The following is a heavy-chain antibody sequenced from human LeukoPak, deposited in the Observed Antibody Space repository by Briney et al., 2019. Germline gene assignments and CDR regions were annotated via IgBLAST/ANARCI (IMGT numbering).Heavy chain of an antibody. V-gene: IGHV4-31*03. CDR3: ARLPLPRDIVVVPAGQERCLDY. CDR1: GGSISSGGYY. D-gene: IGHD2-2*01. J-gene: IGHJ4*02. Sequence: SQTLSLTCTVSGGSISSGGYYWSWIRQHPGKGLEWIGYIYYSGSTYYNPSLKSRVTISVDTSKNQFSLKLSSVTAADTAVYYCARLPLPRDIVVVPAGQERCLDYWGQGTLVTVSS. CDR2: IYYSGST.